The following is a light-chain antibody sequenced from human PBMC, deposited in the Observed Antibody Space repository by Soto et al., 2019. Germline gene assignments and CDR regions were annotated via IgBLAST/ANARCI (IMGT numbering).Light chain of an antibody. CDR3: QKYYSAPLT. J-gene: IGKJ3*01. Sequence: DMQMTQSPSSLSASVGDRVTITCRAIQGISNNLAWYQQKPGKVPKLLIYAASTLESGVPSRLSGSGSGTDFTVTITSLQPEDVATYYCQKYYSAPLTFGPVTKVDIK. CDR2: AAS. CDR1: QGISNN. V-gene: IGKV1-27*01.